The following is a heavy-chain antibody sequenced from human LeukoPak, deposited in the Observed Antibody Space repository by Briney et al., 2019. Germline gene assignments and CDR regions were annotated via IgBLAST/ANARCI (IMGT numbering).Heavy chain of an antibody. Sequence: VGSLRLSCAASGFTFSNYDMHWVRQAPGKGLEWVAIISYDGSNKYFVDSVKGLFTISRDNSKNTLYLQMNSLRAEDTAVYYCAKGPDRSGYYSLDYWGQGTLVTVSS. CDR2: ISYDGSNK. D-gene: IGHD3-22*01. J-gene: IGHJ4*02. CDR3: AKGPDRSGYYSLDY. V-gene: IGHV3-30*18. CDR1: GFTFSNYD.